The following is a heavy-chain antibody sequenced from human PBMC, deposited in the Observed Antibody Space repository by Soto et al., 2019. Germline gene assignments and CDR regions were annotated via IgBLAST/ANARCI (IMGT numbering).Heavy chain of an antibody. CDR1: GYTFTSYY. D-gene: IGHD3-9*01. CDR3: ARDRNYDIFSGDEGYYGMYI. Sequence: ASVKVSCKASGYTFTSYYMHWVRQAPGQGLEWMGIINPSGGSTSYAQKFQGRVTMTRDTSTSTVYMELSSLRSEDTAVYYCARDRNYDIFSGDEGYYGMYIWCQDTTATDPS. CDR2: INPSGGST. V-gene: IGHV1-46*01. J-gene: IGHJ6*02.